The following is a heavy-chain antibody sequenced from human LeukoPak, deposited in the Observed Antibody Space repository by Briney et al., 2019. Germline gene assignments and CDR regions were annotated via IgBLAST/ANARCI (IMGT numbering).Heavy chain of an antibody. V-gene: IGHV3-23*01. CDR1: GFTFSSYG. CDR2: ISGSGGST. CDR3: AKRRGLELLYYYYMDV. D-gene: IGHD1-7*01. J-gene: IGHJ6*03. Sequence: GGTLRLSCAASGFTFSSYGMSWVRQAPGKGLEWVSAISGSGGSTYYADSVKGRFTISRDNAKNTLYLQMNSLRAEDTAVYYCAKRRGLELLYYYYMDVWGKGTTVTVSS.